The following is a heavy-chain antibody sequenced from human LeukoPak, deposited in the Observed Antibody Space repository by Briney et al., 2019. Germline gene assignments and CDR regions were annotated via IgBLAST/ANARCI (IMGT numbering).Heavy chain of an antibody. CDR1: GYTFTGYY. CDR3: ARGGPVEMATISLGS. Sequence: ASVKVSCKASGYTFTGYYMHWVRQAPGQGLEWMGWINPNSGGTNYAQKFQGRVTMTRDTSISTAYMELSRLRSDDTAVYYCARGGPVEMATISLGSWGQGTLVTVSS. J-gene: IGHJ4*02. D-gene: IGHD5-24*01. CDR2: INPNSGGT. V-gene: IGHV1-2*02.